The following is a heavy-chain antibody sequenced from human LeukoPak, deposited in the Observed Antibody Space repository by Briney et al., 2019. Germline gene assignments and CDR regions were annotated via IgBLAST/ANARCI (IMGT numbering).Heavy chain of an antibody. Sequence: ASVTVSCKASGYTSTSYGISWVRQAPGQGLEWMGWISAYNGNTNYAQKLQGRVTMTTDTSTSTAYMEPRSLRSDDTAVYYCARSVTGFDKMDYWGQGTLVTVSS. CDR3: ARSVTGFDKMDY. J-gene: IGHJ4*02. V-gene: IGHV1-18*01. CDR2: ISAYNGNT. D-gene: IGHD2-8*01. CDR1: GYTSTSYG.